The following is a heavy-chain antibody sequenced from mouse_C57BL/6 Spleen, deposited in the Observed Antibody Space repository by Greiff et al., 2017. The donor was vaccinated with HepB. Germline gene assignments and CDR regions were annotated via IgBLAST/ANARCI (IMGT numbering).Heavy chain of an antibody. Sequence: EVQRVESGGDLVKPGGSLKLSCAASGFTFSSYGMSWVRQTPDKRLEWVATISSGGSYTYYPDSVKGRCTISRDNAKNTLYLQMSSLTSEDTAMYDCARQYYGSSYHYAMDYWGQGTSVTVSS. J-gene: IGHJ4*01. CDR2: ISSGGSYT. V-gene: IGHV5-6*01. D-gene: IGHD1-1*01. CDR1: GFTFSSYG. CDR3: ARQYYGSSYHYAMDY.